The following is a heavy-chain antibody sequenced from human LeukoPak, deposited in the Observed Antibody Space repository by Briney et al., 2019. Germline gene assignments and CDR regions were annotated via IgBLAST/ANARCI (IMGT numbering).Heavy chain of an antibody. J-gene: IGHJ6*03. Sequence: GTSVKVSCKASGYTFTGYYMHWVRQAPGQGVEWMGWINPNSGGTNYAQKFQGRVTMTRDTSINTAYMELSGLRSGDTAIYYCARGAGSHYYYHMDVWGKGTTVTVSS. D-gene: IGHD6-19*01. V-gene: IGHV1-2*02. CDR3: ARGAGSHYYYHMDV. CDR2: INPNSGGT. CDR1: GYTFTGYY.